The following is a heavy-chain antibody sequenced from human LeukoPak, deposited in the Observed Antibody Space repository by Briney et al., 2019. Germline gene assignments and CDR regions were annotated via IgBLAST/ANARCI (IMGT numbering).Heavy chain of an antibody. D-gene: IGHD3-3*01. V-gene: IGHV1-2*02. CDR2: INPNSGGT. Sequence: GAXVKVSCKASGYTFTGYYMHWVRQAPGQGLEWMGWINPNSGGTNYAQKFQGRVTMTRDTSISTAYMELSRLRSDDTAVYYCAGAPPRITIFVVVGYGMDVWGQGTTVTVSS. J-gene: IGHJ6*02. CDR1: GYTFTGYY. CDR3: AGAPPRITIFVVVGYGMDV.